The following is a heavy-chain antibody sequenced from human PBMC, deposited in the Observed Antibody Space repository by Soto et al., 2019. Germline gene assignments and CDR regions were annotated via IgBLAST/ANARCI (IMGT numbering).Heavy chain of an antibody. CDR1: GGSISSYY. D-gene: IGHD3-3*01. CDR2: TYYSGST. Sequence: PSETLSLTCTVSGGSISSYYWSWIRQPPGKGLEWIGYTYYSGSTNYNPSLKSRVTISVDTSKNQFSLKLSSVTAADTAVYYCARGYDFWSGMYYYMDVWGKGTTVTVSS. V-gene: IGHV4-59*01. CDR3: ARGYDFWSGMYYYMDV. J-gene: IGHJ6*03.